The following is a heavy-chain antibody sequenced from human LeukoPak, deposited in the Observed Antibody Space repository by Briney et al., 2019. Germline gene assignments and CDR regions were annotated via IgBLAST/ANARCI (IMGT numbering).Heavy chain of an antibody. Sequence: PGGSLRLSCAASGFTFSSFWMHWVRQAPGKGLVWVSRISTDGSTTTYADSVKGRFTISRDNAKNTAYLQMDSLRAEDTAVYYCARDLHDAFDIWGQGTTVTVSS. CDR1: GFTFSSFW. V-gene: IGHV3-74*01. CDR3: ARDLHDAFDI. J-gene: IGHJ3*02. D-gene: IGHD4-11*01. CDR2: ISTDGSTT.